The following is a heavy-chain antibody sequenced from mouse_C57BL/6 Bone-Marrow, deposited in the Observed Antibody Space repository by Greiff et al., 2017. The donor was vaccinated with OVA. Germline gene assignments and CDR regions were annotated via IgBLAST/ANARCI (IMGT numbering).Heavy chain of an antibody. J-gene: IGHJ4*01. CDR3: ARTGDYDWDYYAMDY. D-gene: IGHD2-4*01. Sequence: EVQGVESGGGLVKPGGSLKLSCAASGFTFSDYGMHWVRQAPEKGLEWVAYISSGSSTIYYADTVKGRFTISRDNAKNTLFLQMTSLRSEDTAMYYCARTGDYDWDYYAMDYWGQGTSVTVSS. V-gene: IGHV5-17*01. CDR2: ISSGSSTI. CDR1: GFTFSDYG.